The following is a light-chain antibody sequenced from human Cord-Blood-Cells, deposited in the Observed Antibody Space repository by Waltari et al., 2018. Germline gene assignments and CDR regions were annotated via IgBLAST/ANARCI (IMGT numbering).Light chain of an antibody. V-gene: IGKV3-20*01. CDR3: QQYGSSPPLT. CDR1: QSVSSSY. Sequence: EIVLTQSPGTLSLSPGERATLSCRARQSVSSSYLAWYQQKPGQAPRLLIYGASSMATGIPDRFSGSGSGTDFTLTISRLEPEDFAVYYCQQYGSSPPLTFGGGTKVEIK. CDR2: GAS. J-gene: IGKJ4*01.